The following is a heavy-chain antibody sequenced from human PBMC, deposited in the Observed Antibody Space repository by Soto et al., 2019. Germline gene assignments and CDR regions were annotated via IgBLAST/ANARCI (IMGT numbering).Heavy chain of an antibody. V-gene: IGHV3-9*01. J-gene: IGHJ4*02. CDR2: ISWNSGSI. Sequence: EVQLVESGGGLVQPGRSLRLYCAASGFTFDDYAMHWVRQAPGKGLEWVSGISWNSGSIGYADSVKGRFTISRDNAKNSLYLQMNSLRAEDTALYYCAKGGEGYWGQGTLVTVSS. CDR3: AKGGEGY. CDR1: GFTFDDYA.